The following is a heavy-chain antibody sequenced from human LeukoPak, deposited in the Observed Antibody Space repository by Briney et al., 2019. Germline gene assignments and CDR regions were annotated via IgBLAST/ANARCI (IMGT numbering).Heavy chain of an antibody. Sequence: GGSLRLSCAASGSTFSSYAMRWVRQAPGEGLEWVSAISGSGGSTYYADSVKGRFTISRDNSKHTLYLQMNSLRAEDTAVYYCAKSVEMATIFDYWGQGTLVTVSS. J-gene: IGHJ4*02. CDR2: ISGSGGST. CDR3: AKSVEMATIFDY. V-gene: IGHV3-23*01. D-gene: IGHD5-24*01. CDR1: GSTFSSYA.